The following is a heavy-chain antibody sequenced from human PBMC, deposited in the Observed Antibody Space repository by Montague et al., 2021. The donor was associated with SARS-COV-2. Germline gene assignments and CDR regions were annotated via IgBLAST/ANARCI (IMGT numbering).Heavy chain of an antibody. CDR2: IYPYDTAA. Sequence: QSGAEVKKPGESLRISCKGSGYRFTHYWIGWVRQRPGKGLEWMGIIYPYDTAARYSPTFQGQVTISVDKSTNTAYLQWSSLKASDTAMYYCARHGSGSKRTFYFDYWGQGTLVTVSS. V-gene: IGHV5-51*01. J-gene: IGHJ4*02. CDR1: GYRFTHYW. D-gene: IGHD1-26*01. CDR3: ARHGSGSKRTFYFDY.